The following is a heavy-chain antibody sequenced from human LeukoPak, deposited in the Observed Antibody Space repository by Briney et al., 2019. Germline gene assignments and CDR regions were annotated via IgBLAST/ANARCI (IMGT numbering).Heavy chain of an antibody. V-gene: IGHV4-39*01. CDR3: ARHLRKKSTPYDY. J-gene: IGHJ4*02. Sequence: SETLSLTCTVSGGSISSSSYYWGWIRQPPGKDLEWIGSIYFSGSTYYNPSLKSRVTISVDTSKNQFSLKLSSVTAADTAVYYCARHLRKKSTPYDYWGQGTLVTVSS. D-gene: IGHD2-15*01. CDR1: GGSISSSSYY. CDR2: IYFSGST.